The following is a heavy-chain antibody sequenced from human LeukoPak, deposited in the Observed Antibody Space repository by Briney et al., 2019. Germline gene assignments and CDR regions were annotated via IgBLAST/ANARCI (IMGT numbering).Heavy chain of an antibody. D-gene: IGHD3-3*01. CDR1: GGSISSYY. CDR2: IYYSGST. CDR3: ARVPYDFWSGPLNYFDY. V-gene: IGHV4-59*01. J-gene: IGHJ4*02. Sequence: PSETLSLTCTVSGGSISSYYWSWIRQPPGKGLEWIGYIYYSGSTNYNPSLKSRVTISVDTSKNQFSLKLSSMTAADTAVYYCARVPYDFWSGPLNYFDYWGQGTLVTVSS.